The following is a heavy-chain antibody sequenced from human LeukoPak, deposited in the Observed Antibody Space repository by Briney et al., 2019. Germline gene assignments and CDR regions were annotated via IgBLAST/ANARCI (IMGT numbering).Heavy chain of an antibody. J-gene: IGHJ3*02. CDR1: GYTFSEYY. CDR3: ATYYYDSSGLTFDAFDI. Sequence: ASVKVSCKTSGYTFSEYYIYWVRQAPGQGLEWMGWINPNSGGTNYAQKFQGRVTMTRDTSISTAYMELSRLRSDDTAVYYCATYYYDSSGLTFDAFDIWGQGTMVTVSS. V-gene: IGHV1-2*02. CDR2: INPNSGGT. D-gene: IGHD3-22*01.